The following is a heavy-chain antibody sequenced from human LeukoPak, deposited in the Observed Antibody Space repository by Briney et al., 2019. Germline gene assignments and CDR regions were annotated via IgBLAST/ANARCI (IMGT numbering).Heavy chain of an antibody. Sequence: PGGSLRLSCAASGFTFRNYVIHWVRQAPGKALEWVAVTSSDLNVKLYADSVKGRFTISRDNSRSTLYLQMNSLRSEDTAIYYCAREGYYGSGSPPSLYFDYWGQGTLVTVSS. J-gene: IGHJ4*02. CDR2: TSSDLNVK. CDR1: GFTFRNYV. CDR3: AREGYYGSGSPPSLYFDY. V-gene: IGHV3-30-3*01. D-gene: IGHD3-10*01.